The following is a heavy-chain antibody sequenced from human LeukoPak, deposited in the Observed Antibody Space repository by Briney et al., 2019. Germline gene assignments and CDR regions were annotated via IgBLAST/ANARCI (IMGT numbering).Heavy chain of an antibody. J-gene: IGHJ4*02. Sequence: GGSLRLSCAASGFTFSSYGMHWVRQAPGKGLEWVAVISYDGSNKYYADSVKGRFTISRDNSKNTLYLQMNSLRAEDTAVYYCARASDSGYDMYFDYWGQGTLVTVSS. V-gene: IGHV3-30*03. CDR3: ARASDSGYDMYFDY. CDR2: ISYDGSNK. CDR1: GFTFSSYG. D-gene: IGHD5-12*01.